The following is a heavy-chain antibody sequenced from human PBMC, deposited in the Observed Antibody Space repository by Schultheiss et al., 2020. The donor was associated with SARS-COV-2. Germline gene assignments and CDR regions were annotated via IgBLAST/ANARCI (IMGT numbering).Heavy chain of an antibody. Sequence: GGSLRLSCAASGFTFSRYGMHWVRQAPGKGLEWVAVIWYDGSNKYYADSVKGRFTISRDNSKNTLYLQMNSLRAEDTAVYYCARLYDFWSGYYTPSYGMDVWGQGTTVTVSS. V-gene: IGHV3-33*01. J-gene: IGHJ6*02. CDR2: IWYDGSNK. CDR1: GFTFSRYG. D-gene: IGHD3-3*01. CDR3: ARLYDFWSGYYTPSYGMDV.